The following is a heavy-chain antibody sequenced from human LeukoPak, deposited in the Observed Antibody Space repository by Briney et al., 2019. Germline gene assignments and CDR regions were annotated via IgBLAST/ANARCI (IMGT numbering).Heavy chain of an antibody. J-gene: IGHJ4*02. CDR1: GFTVSYNY. D-gene: IGHD1-26*01. V-gene: IGHV3-66*01. CDR2: IYRSGAT. Sequence: PGGSLRLSCADSGFTVSYNYMMWVRQTPGKGLEWVSLIYRSGATFYADSVKGRFIISRDKSKNTHYLQMNSLRADDTAVYFCARDRFNGTYNVNWGQGTLVTVSS. CDR3: ARDRFNGTYNVN.